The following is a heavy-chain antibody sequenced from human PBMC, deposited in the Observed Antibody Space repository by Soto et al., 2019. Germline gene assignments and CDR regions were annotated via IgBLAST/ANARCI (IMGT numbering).Heavy chain of an antibody. CDR1: GYTFTGYY. Sequence: ASVKVSCKASGYTFTGYYMHWVRQAPGQGLEWMGWINPNSGGTNYAQKFQGRVTMTRDTSISTAYMELSRLRSDDTAVYYCARGVSFWSGSVSHDYGMDVSGQGTRVTVSS. D-gene: IGHD3-3*01. CDR2: INPNSGGT. V-gene: IGHV1-2*02. CDR3: ARGVSFWSGSVSHDYGMDV. J-gene: IGHJ6*02.